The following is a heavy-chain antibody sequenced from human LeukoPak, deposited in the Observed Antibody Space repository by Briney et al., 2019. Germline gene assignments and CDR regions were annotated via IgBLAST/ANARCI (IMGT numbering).Heavy chain of an antibody. V-gene: IGHV3-30*03. CDR1: GFTFSNYG. CDR3: AREGYSYYDFWSGYYRGEYFDY. Sequence: PGGSLRLSCAASGFTFSNYGMHWVRQAPGKGLEWVAVISCDGSNKYYADSVKGRFTISRDNSKNTLYLQMNSLRAEDTAVYYCAREGYSYYDFWSGYYRGEYFDYWGQGTLVTVSS. CDR2: ISCDGSNK. D-gene: IGHD3-3*01. J-gene: IGHJ4*02.